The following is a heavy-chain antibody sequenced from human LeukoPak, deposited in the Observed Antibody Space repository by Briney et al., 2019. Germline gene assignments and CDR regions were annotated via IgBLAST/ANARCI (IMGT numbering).Heavy chain of an antibody. CDR3: ARDKIVGATHFDY. V-gene: IGHV3-21*01. Sequence: GGSLRLSCAASGFTFSSYSMNWVRQAPGKGLEWVSSISSSSSYIYYADSVKGRFTISRDNAKNSVYLQMNSLRAEDTAVYYCARDKIVGATHFDYWGQGTLVTVSS. CDR2: ISSSSSYI. CDR1: GFTFSSYS. D-gene: IGHD1-26*01. J-gene: IGHJ4*02.